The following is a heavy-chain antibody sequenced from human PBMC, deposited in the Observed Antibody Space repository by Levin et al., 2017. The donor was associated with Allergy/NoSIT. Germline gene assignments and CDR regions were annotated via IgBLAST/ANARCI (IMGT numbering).Heavy chain of an antibody. CDR3: ARVADSTKYYFDY. CDR2: ISSSSSYT. Sequence: PGESLKISCAASGFTFSDYYMSWIRQAPGKGLEWVSYISSSSSYTNYADSVKGRFTISRDNAKNSLYLQMNSLRAEDTAVYYCARVADSTKYYFDYWGQGTLVTVSS. CDR1: GFTFSDYY. J-gene: IGHJ4*02. V-gene: IGHV3-11*05. D-gene: IGHD3-22*01.